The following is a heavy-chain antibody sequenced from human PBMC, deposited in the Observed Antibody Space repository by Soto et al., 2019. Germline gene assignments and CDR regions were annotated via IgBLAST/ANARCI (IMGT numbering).Heavy chain of an antibody. CDR3: ARGPPQAAPYGMDV. J-gene: IGHJ6*02. D-gene: IGHD6-13*01. CDR1: GGTFSSYA. Sequence: QVQLVQSGAEVKKPGSSAKVSCKASGGTFSSYAISWVLQAPGQGLEWMGGIIPIFGTANYAQKFQGRVTITADESTSTAYMELSSLRSEDTAVYYCARGPPQAAPYGMDVWGQGATVTVS. CDR2: IIPIFGTA. V-gene: IGHV1-69*01.